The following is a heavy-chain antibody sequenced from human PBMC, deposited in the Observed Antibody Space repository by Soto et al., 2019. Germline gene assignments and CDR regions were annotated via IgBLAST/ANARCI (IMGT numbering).Heavy chain of an antibody. D-gene: IGHD5-12*01. CDR1: GGPFSNDI. Sequence: QVQLEQSGAEVKKPGSSVRVSCKASGGPFSNDIITWVRQAPGQGLEWMGRIIPLLSTSTYAQNFQGRPTITAXRXTXTXXMDLKNLTSADTAVYYCARDSPIGSTFSGYDAIDYWGQGTRITVSS. J-gene: IGHJ4*02. CDR2: IIPLLSTS. V-gene: IGHV1-69*08. CDR3: ARDSPIGSTFSGYDAIDY.